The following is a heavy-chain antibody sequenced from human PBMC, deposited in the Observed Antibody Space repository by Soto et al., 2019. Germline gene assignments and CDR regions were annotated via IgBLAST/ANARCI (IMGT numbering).Heavy chain of an antibody. CDR1: GYSFTSYW. CDR3: ARVPTTVANYYGMDV. V-gene: IGHV5-51*01. D-gene: IGHD4-17*01. CDR2: IYPGDSDT. J-gene: IGHJ6*02. Sequence: GESLKISCKGSGYSFTSYWMGWVRQMPGKGLEWMGIIYPGDSDTRYSPSFQGQVTISADKSISTAYLQWSSLKASDTAMYYCARVPTTVANYYGMDVWGQGTTVTVS.